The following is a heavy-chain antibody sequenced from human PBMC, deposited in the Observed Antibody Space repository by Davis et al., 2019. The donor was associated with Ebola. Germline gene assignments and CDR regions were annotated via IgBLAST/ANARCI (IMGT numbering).Heavy chain of an antibody. V-gene: IGHV3-74*01. J-gene: IGHJ6*02. D-gene: IGHD3-16*01. CDR2: IHGDGSST. Sequence: GESLKISCAASGFTFSGSWMHWVRQAPGKGLLWVSRIHGDGSSTSYADSVKGRFTISRDNSKNTIYLQMSSLRAEDTAVYYCARHYVHDYYMGLDVWGQGTTVIVSS. CDR3: ARHYVHDYYMGLDV. CDR1: GFTFSGSW.